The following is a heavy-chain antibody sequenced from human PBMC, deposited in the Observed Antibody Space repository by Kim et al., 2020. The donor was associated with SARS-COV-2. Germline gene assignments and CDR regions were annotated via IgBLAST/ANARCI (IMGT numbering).Heavy chain of an antibody. CDR1: GFTFGDYA. CDR2: IRSKAYGGTT. D-gene: IGHD3-3*01. V-gene: IGHV3-49*04. J-gene: IGHJ4*02. CDR3: KITYYDFWSGYYM. Sequence: GGSLRLSCTASGFTFGDYAMSWVRQAPGKGLEWVGFIRSKAYGGTTEYAASVKGRFTISRDDSKSIAYLQMNSLKTEDTAVYYCKITYYDFWSGYYMWGQGTLVTVSS.